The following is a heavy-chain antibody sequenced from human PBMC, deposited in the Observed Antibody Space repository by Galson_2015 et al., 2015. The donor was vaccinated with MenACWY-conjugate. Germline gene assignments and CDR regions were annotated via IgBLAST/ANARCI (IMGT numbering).Heavy chain of an antibody. V-gene: IGHV3-23*01. J-gene: IGHJ4*02. CDR3: AKDLSSGWYEPFDY. D-gene: IGHD6-19*01. CDR1: GFSFNNYA. CDR2: ITGGGDST. Sequence: SLRLSCAASGFSFNNYAMNWVRQAPGKGLEWVSAITGGGDSTYYADSVKGRFTISRDNSKNTLYLQMNSLRAEDTAIYYCAKDLSSGWYEPFDYWGQGTLVTVSS.